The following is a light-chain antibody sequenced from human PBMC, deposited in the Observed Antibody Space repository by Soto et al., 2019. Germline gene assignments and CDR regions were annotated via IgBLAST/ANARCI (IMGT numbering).Light chain of an antibody. Sequence: DIQMTQSPSTLSASEGDRVTITRRASQSINNWLAWYQQKPGKAPKLLISKAYNLKSGVQSRFSGTGSGTEFTLTISRLQADDFASYYCLEYDSYPFTFGGGTKEEI. CDR2: KAY. V-gene: IGKV1-5*03. CDR3: LEYDSYPFT. CDR1: QSINNW. J-gene: IGKJ4*01.